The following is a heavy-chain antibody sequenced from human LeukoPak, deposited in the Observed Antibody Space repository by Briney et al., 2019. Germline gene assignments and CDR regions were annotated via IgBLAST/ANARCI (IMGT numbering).Heavy chain of an antibody. CDR3: ARVGPAGCSGGSCYSYFFDY. D-gene: IGHD2-15*01. J-gene: IGHJ4*02. Sequence: SGGSLRLSCAASGFTFSSYEMNWVRQAPGKGLEWVSYISSSGSTIYYADSAKGRFTISRDNAKNSLYLQMNSLRAEDTAVYYCARVGPAGCSGGSCYSYFFDYWGQGTLVTVSS. CDR2: ISSSGSTI. CDR1: GFTFSSYE. V-gene: IGHV3-48*03.